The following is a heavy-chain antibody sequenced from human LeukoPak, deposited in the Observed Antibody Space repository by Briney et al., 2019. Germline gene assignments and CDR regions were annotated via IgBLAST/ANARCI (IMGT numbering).Heavy chain of an antibody. D-gene: IGHD2-2*01. Sequence: GGSLRLSCAASGFIFSNYAMSWVRQAPGKGLEWVSSISGSGDSAYFAASVKGRFTISRDNSKNTLYLQMSSLRAEDTAVYYCAEIVVPGAIDYWGQGTLVTVSS. CDR2: ISGSGDSA. V-gene: IGHV3-23*01. CDR3: AEIVVPGAIDY. CDR1: GFIFSNYA. J-gene: IGHJ4*02.